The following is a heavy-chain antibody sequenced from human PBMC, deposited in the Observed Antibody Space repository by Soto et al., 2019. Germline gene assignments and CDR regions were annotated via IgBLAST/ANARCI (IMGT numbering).Heavy chain of an antibody. J-gene: IGHJ4*02. D-gene: IGHD1-26*01. Sequence: SETLSLTCTVSGGSISGYFWSWIRQAAGKGLEWIGRVRANGNPDYNPSLKSRVSMSMDTSKNQFSVSLTSVTAADTAFYYCARSGGSFSFDYWGQGALVTVSS. CDR2: VRANGNP. V-gene: IGHV4-4*07. CDR3: ARSGGSFSFDY. CDR1: GGSISGYF.